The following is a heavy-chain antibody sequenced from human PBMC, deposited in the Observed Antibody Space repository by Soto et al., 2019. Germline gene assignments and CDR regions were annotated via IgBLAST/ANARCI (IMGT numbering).Heavy chain of an antibody. CDR3: ARQGGDDFWSGYLDV. V-gene: IGHV3-33*01. CDR1: GFTFSSYG. CDR2: IWYDGSNK. D-gene: IGHD3-3*01. J-gene: IGHJ6*02. Sequence: GGSLRLSCAASGFTFSSYGMHWVRQAPGKGLEWVAVIWYDGSNKYYADSVKGRFTISRDNSKNTLYLQMNSLRAEDTAVYYCARQGGDDFWSGYLDVWGQGTTVTVSS.